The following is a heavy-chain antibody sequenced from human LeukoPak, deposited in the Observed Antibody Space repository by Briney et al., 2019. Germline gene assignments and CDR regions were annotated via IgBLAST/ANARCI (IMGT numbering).Heavy chain of an antibody. J-gene: IGHJ2*01. CDR2: IYYSGST. D-gene: IGHD3-9*01. Sequence: SETLSLTCTVSGGSISSSSYYWGWIRQPPGKGLEWIGSIYYSGSTYYNPSLKSRVTISVDTSKNQFSLKLSSVTAADTAVYYCARLQLTGYYLSYWYFDLWGRGTLVTVTS. CDR1: GGSISSSSYY. V-gene: IGHV4-39*01. CDR3: ARLQLTGYYLSYWYFDL.